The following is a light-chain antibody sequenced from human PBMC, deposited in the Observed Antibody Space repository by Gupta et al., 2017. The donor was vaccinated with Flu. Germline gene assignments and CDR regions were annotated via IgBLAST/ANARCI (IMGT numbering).Light chain of an antibody. CDR2: GAS. J-gene: IGKJ1*01. CDR3: QQYGSSQWT. CDR1: QSVSSSY. V-gene: IGKV3-20*01. Sequence: LTQSAGTLSLSPGERATLSCRASQSVSSSYLAWYQQKPGQAPRLLIYGASSRATGIPDRFSGSGSGTDFTLTISRLEPEDFAVYYCQQYGSSQWTFGQGTKVEIK.